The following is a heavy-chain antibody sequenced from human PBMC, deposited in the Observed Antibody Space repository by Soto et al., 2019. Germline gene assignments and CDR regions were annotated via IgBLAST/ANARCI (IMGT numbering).Heavy chain of an antibody. J-gene: IGHJ3*02. CDR1: GDSVSSNSAA. V-gene: IGHV6-1*01. D-gene: IGHD7-27*01. CDR2: TYYRSKWYN. Sequence: SQXLSLTCSISGDSVSSNSAAWNWIRQSPSRGLEWLGRTYYRSKWYNDYAVSVKSRITINPDTSKNQFSLQLNSVTNEDTAVYYCARVPHWGSDDAFDIWGQGTMVTVSS. CDR3: ARVPHWGSDDAFDI.